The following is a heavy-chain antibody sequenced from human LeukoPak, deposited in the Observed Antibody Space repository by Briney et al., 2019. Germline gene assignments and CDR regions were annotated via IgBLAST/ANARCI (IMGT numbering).Heavy chain of an antibody. D-gene: IGHD6-6*01. CDR1: GFTFSNYV. Sequence: GRSLRLSCAASGFTFSNYVMHWVCQAPGKGLEWVAVIWYDGSNKYYADSVRGRFTISRDNSKKKLYLQMNSLRPDDTAVYYCARGARSSSSPLDYWGQGTLVTVSS. CDR2: IWYDGSNK. V-gene: IGHV3-33*01. J-gene: IGHJ4*02. CDR3: ARGARSSSSPLDY.